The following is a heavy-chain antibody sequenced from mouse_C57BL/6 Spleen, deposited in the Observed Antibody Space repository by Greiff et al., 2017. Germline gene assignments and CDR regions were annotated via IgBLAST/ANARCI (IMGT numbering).Heavy chain of an antibody. J-gene: IGHJ2*01. CDR3: ARNFDGYYGKDYFDY. D-gene: IGHD2-3*01. CDR1: GFSLTSYA. V-gene: IGHV2-9-1*01. Sequence: VQGVESGPGLVAPSQSLSITCTVSGFSLTSYAISWVRQPPGKGLEWLGVIWTGGGTNYNSALKSRLSISKDNSKSQVFLKMNSLQTDDTARYYCARNFDGYYGKDYFDYWGQGTTLTVSS. CDR2: IWTGGGT.